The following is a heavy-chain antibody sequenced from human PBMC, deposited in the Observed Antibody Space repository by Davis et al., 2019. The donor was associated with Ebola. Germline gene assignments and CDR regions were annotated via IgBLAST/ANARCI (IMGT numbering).Heavy chain of an antibody. J-gene: IGHJ4*02. CDR3: ARGWDFDPVGATEY. Sequence: ASVTVSCKASGCTFSSYAISWVRQAPGQGLEWMGWISAYNGNTNYAQKLQGRVTMTTDTSTSTAYMELRSLRSDDTAVYYCARGWDFDPVGATEYWGQGTLVTVSS. V-gene: IGHV1-18*01. D-gene: IGHD1-26*01. CDR2: ISAYNGNT. CDR1: GCTFSSYA.